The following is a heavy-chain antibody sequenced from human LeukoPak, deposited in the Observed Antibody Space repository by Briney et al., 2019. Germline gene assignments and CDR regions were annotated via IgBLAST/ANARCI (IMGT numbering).Heavy chain of an antibody. Sequence: ASVNSSCKASGYTFTSYGITWVRQAPGQGLEWMGWISANSGNTNYAQNLQGRVTMTTDTSTNTADMELRSLRSDDTAVYYCARGIALAGLDYWGQGTLVTVSS. CDR3: ARGIALAGLDY. D-gene: IGHD6-19*01. J-gene: IGHJ4*02. CDR1: GYTFTSYG. CDR2: ISANSGNT. V-gene: IGHV1-18*01.